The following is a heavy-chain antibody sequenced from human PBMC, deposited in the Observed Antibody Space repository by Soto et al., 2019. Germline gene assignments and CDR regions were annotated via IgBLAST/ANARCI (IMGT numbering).Heavy chain of an antibody. CDR3: ARQEQWLVYLNY. Sequence: GGSLRLSRAASGFTFSGSAMHQVRQASGKGLEWVGRIRSKADTYATSYAASVKGRFTISRDDSRDTAYLQMHSLQSEDTAVYYCARQEQWLVYLNYWGQGTLVTVSS. D-gene: IGHD6-19*01. CDR2: IRSKADTYAT. V-gene: IGHV3-73*01. J-gene: IGHJ4*02. CDR1: GFTFSGSA.